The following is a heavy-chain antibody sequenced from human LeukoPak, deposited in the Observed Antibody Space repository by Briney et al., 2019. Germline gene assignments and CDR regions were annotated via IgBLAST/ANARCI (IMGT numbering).Heavy chain of an antibody. CDR3: ARTFYEYYYDSSGYYLLYFDY. D-gene: IGHD3-22*01. J-gene: IGHJ4*02. Sequence: SETLSLXCTVSGGSISSYYWSWIRQPPGKGLEWIGYIYYSGSTNYNPSLKSRVTISVDTSKNQFSLKLSSVTAADTAVYYCARTFYEYYYDSSGYYLLYFDYWGQGNLVTVSS. CDR1: GGSISSYY. CDR2: IYYSGST. V-gene: IGHV4-59*01.